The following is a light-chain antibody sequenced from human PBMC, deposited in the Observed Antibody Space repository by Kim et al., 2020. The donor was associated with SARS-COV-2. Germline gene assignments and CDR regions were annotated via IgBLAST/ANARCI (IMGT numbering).Light chain of an antibody. J-gene: IGLJ3*02. CDR2: DVS. Sequence: QSALTQPASVSGSPGQSITISCTGSSSDIGTYRYVSWYQQHPGKAPKLIIYDVSERPSGVSYRFSGSKSGNTASLTISVLQAEDEGDYYCSSYIRSSRFAFGGGTKVTVL. V-gene: IGLV2-14*03. CDR3: SSYIRSSRFA. CDR1: SSDIGTYRY.